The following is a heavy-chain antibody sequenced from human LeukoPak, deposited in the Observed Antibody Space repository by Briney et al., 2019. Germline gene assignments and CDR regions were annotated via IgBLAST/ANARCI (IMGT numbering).Heavy chain of an antibody. V-gene: IGHV3-23*01. CDR3: ARDPCSSSWYAEFDY. CDR2: ISASGGST. J-gene: IGHJ4*02. D-gene: IGHD6-13*01. CDR1: GFTSSSYA. Sequence: GGSLRLSCAASGFTSSSYAMSWVRQAPGKGLEWVSAISASGGSTYYADSVTGRFTISRDNSKNTLYLQMNSLRAEDTAVYYCARDPCSSSWYAEFDYWGQGTLVTVSS.